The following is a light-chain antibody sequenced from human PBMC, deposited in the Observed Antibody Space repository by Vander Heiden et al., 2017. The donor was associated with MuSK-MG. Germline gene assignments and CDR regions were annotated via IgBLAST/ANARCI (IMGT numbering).Light chain of an antibody. CDR3: QQSYRDLSMST. J-gene: IGKJ2*02. V-gene: IGKV1-39*01. CDR2: AAS. Sequence: DIQTTQSPSSLSASVGDRVTITCRASQNIRNFLNWYQQKPGKAPKLLIFAASTLQTGVPSRFSGSGCGTDFTLTITNLQPEDFATYYCQQSYRDLSMSTFGQGTKLEI. CDR1: QNIRNF.